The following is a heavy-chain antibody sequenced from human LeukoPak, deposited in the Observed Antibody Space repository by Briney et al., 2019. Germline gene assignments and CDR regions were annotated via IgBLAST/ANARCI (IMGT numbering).Heavy chain of an antibody. CDR2: ISSSSSYI. D-gene: IGHD3-3*01. CDR3: ARLRYNDFWSGHWKYYYYMDV. V-gene: IGHV3-21*01. J-gene: IGHJ6*03. Sequence: GGSLRLSCAASGFTFSSYSMNWVRQAPGKGLEWVSSISSSSSYIYYADSVKGRSTISRDNAKNSLYLQMNSLRAEDTALYYCARLRYNDFWSGHWKYYYYMDVWGKGTTVTVSS. CDR1: GFTFSSYS.